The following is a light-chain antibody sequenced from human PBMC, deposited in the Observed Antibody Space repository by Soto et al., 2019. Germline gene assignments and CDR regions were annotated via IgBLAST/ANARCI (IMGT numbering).Light chain of an antibody. V-gene: IGLV2-14*01. CDR3: SSYTSTSTHVV. J-gene: IGLJ2*01. Sequence: QSALTQPASVSGSPGQSITISCTGTSSDVGGYSYVSWYQQHPGKAPKLMIYEVSNRPSGVSNRFSGSKSGNTASLTISGLQAEDEAEYDCSSYTSTSTHVVFGGGTKLTVL. CDR2: EVS. CDR1: SSDVGGYSY.